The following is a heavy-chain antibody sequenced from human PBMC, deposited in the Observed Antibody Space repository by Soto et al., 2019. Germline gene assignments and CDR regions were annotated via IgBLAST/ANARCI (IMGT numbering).Heavy chain of an antibody. D-gene: IGHD2-8*01. V-gene: IGHV4-59*08. CDR1: GGSISSHH. J-gene: IGHJ4*02. Sequence: QVQLQESGPGLVKPSETLSLTCIVSGGSISSHHWSWIRQSPGKGLEWIGHVSYSGMSTYNPSLKSRVTISIDTCKNQFSLNLRSVSAADTAVYYCTRLFGIDSPMYFFDQWGQGTLVTVSS. CDR2: VSYSGMS. CDR3: TRLFGIDSPMYFFDQ.